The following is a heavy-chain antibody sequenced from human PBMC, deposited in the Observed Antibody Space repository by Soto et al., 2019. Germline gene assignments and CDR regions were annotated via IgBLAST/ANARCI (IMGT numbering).Heavy chain of an antibody. CDR3: AISRWGIGWFDP. V-gene: IGHV4-30-4*01. J-gene: IGHJ5*02. Sequence: SETLSLTCTVSGGSISSDYYYWTWIRQPPGKGLEWIGYIYNSGSTYYNPSLKSRVTISLDTSNNQFSLKLSSVTAADTAVYYCAISRWGIGWFDPWGQGTLVTVSS. D-gene: IGHD7-27*01. CDR1: GGSISSDYYY. CDR2: IYNSGST.